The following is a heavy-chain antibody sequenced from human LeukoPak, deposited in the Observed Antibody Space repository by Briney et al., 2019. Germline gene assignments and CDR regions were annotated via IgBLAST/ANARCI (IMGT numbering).Heavy chain of an antibody. CDR1: GGSISSSSYY. Sequence: PETLSLTCTVSGGSISSSSYYWGWIRQPPGKGLEWIGSIYYSGSTYYNPSLKSRVTTSVDTSKNQFSLKLSSVTAADTAVYYCAGRESNWFDPWGQGTLVTVSS. J-gene: IGHJ5*02. CDR3: AGRESNWFDP. V-gene: IGHV4-39*01. CDR2: IYYSGST.